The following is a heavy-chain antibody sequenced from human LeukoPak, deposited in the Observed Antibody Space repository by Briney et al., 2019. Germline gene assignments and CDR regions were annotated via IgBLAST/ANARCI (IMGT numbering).Heavy chain of an antibody. CDR3: AREVCSGGSRYSDY. D-gene: IGHD2-15*01. CDR2: IYTSGST. Sequence: SETLSLTCTVSGGSISSYYWSWIRQPAGRGLEWIGRIYTSGSTNYNPSLKSRVTMSVDTSKNQFSLKLSSVTAADTAVYYCAREVCSGGSRYSDYWGQGTLVTVSS. CDR1: GGSISSYY. J-gene: IGHJ4*02. V-gene: IGHV4-4*07.